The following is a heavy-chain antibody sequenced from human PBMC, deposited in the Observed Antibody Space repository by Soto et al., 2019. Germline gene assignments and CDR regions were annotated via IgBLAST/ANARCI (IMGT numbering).Heavy chain of an antibody. CDR2: VSHSGST. V-gene: IGHV4-34*02. Sequence: QVQLQQWGAGLLKPSETLSLTCAVYGGYFSDYYWSWIRQTPEKGLEWIGEVSHSGSTTYNPSLKNRVTIAIDTSKNQFSLTLNSVTAADTAMYFCAREEPASRHHDYWGQGNLVTVSS. D-gene: IGHD1-26*01. J-gene: IGHJ4*02. CDR3: AREEPASRHHDY. CDR1: GGYFSDYY.